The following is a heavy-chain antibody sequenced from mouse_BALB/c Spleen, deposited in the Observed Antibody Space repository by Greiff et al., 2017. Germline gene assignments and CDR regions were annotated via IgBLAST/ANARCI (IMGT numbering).Heavy chain of an antibody. CDR3: TRIKYGNFDY. V-gene: IGHV1-69*02. Sequence: QVQLQQPGAELVRPGASVKLSCKASGYTFTSYWINWVKQRPGQGLEWIGNIYPSDSYTNYNQKFKDKATLTVDKSSSTAYMQLSSPTSEDSAVYYCTRIKYGNFDYWGQGTTLTVSS. J-gene: IGHJ2*01. CDR2: IYPSDSYT. CDR1: GYTFTSYW. D-gene: IGHD2-10*02.